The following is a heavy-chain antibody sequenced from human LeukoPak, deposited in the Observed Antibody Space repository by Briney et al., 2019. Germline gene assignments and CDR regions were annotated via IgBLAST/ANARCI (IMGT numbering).Heavy chain of an antibody. V-gene: IGHV3-48*01. Sequence: PGGSLRLSCAASGFTFSHYNMNWVRQAPGKGLEWISYIRNDGGSIYYAHSVRGRFTISRDNAKSSLYLQMNSLGAEDTAVYYCARGGDYGDCQGTWGQGTLVTVSS. CDR2: IRNDGGSI. CDR3: ARGGDYGDCQGT. J-gene: IGHJ5*02. CDR1: GFTFSHYN. D-gene: IGHD4-17*01.